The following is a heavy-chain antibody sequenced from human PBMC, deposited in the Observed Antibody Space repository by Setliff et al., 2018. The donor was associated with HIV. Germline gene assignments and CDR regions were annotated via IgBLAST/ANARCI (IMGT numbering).Heavy chain of an antibody. CDR3: ARAPRSPLRWRENLLSSSSFFMDV. CDR1: AYSFTSYW. V-gene: IGHV5-51*01. J-gene: IGHJ6*03. D-gene: IGHD2-21*01. CDR2: IYPGDSDT. Sequence: PGASLKISCKGSAYSFTSYWIGWVRQMPGKGLEWMGIIYPGDSDTRDSPSVQGQVTFSADKSISAVYLQWDSLKASDSAIYYCARAPRSPLRWRENLLSSSSFFMDVWGKGTTVTVSS.